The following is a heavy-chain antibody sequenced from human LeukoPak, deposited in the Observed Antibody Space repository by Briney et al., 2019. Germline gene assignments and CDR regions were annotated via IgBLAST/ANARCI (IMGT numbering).Heavy chain of an antibody. CDR1: GGSISSSSYY. V-gene: IGHV4-39*01. Sequence: SETLSLTCTVSGGSISSSSYYWGWIRQPPGKGLEWIGSIYYSGSTYYNPSLKSRVTISVDTYKNQFSLKLSSVTAADTAVYYCARHSSVDFWSGYYDYFDYWGQGTLVTVSS. CDR3: ARHSSVDFWSGYYDYFDY. D-gene: IGHD3-3*01. CDR2: IYYSGST. J-gene: IGHJ4*02.